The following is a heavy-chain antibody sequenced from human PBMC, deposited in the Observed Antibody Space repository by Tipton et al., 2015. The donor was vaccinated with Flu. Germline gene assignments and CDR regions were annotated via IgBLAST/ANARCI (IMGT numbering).Heavy chain of an antibody. J-gene: IGHJ4*02. CDR2: INHSGST. Sequence: TLSLTCAVYGGSFSGYYWSWIRQPPGKGLEWIGEINHSGSTNYNPSLKSRVTISVDTSKNQFSLKLSSVTAADTAVYYCARDSSSSNYFDYWGQGTLVTVSS. CDR3: ARDSSSSNYFDY. D-gene: IGHD6-6*01. CDR1: GGSFSGYY. V-gene: IGHV4-34*01.